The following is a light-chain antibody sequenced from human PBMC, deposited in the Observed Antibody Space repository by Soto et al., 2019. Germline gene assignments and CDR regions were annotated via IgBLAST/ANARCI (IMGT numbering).Light chain of an antibody. CDR2: YDD. V-gene: IGLV1-36*01. CDR3: AVWDDSLNGVV. Sequence: QSVLTQPPSVSEAPRQRVTISCSGSRSNVGNNAVNWYQQLPGKAPKLLIYYDDLLPSGVSDRFSGSTSGTSASLAISGLQSEDEADYYCAVWDDSLNGVVFGGGTKLTVL. CDR1: RSNVGNNA. J-gene: IGLJ3*02.